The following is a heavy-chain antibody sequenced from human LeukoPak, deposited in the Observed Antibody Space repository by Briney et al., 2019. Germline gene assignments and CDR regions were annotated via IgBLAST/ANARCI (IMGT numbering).Heavy chain of an antibody. J-gene: IGHJ3*01. CDR1: GDSVSSNSAA. CDR2: TYYRSKWYN. CDR3: ARDPTGGYNYGRDVFDV. D-gene: IGHD5-18*01. V-gene: IGHV6-1*01. Sequence: SQTLSLTCAIFGDSVSSNSAAWNWIRQSPSRGLEWLGRTYYRSKWYNDYAVSVKSRIIINPDTSKDQFSLQLNSVTPDDTAVYYCARDPTGGYNYGRDVFDVWGQGTMVTVSS.